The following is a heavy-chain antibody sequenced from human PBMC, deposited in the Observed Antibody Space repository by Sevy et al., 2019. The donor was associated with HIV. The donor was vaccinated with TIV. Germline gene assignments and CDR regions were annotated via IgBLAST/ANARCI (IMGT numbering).Heavy chain of an antibody. Sequence: GGSLRLSCAASGFTVSRNYMSWVRQAPGKGLEWVSVIYSDGKTFYADSVQDRFTISRDNSKKTLYLQMNSLRAEDTAVYYCAGWSSAWTLFDYWGQGTLVTVSS. V-gene: IGHV3-66*01. CDR2: IYSDGKT. CDR3: AGWSSAWTLFDY. J-gene: IGHJ4*02. D-gene: IGHD6-19*01. CDR1: GFTVSRNY.